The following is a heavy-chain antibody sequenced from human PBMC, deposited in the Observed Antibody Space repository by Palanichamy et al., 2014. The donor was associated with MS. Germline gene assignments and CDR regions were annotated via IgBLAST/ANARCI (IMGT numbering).Heavy chain of an antibody. CDR1: GFTFSSYA. CDR2: ISGSGGST. CDR3: AKDQGSYYFDY. J-gene: IGHJ4*02. D-gene: IGHD1-26*01. V-gene: IGHV3-23*01. Sequence: EVQLLESGGGLVQPGGSLRLSCAASGFTFSSYAMNWVRQAPGKGLEWVSAISGSGGSTYYADSVKGRFTISRDNSKNTLYLQLNSLRAEDTAVYSCAKDQGSYYFDYWGQGTLVTVSS.